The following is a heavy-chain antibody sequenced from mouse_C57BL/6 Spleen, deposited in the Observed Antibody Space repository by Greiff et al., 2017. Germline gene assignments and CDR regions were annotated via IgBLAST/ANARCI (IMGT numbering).Heavy chain of an antibody. CDR1: GYTFTSYW. D-gene: IGHD2-4*01. V-gene: IGHV1-55*01. CDR2: IYPGSGST. Sequence: QVQLQQPGAELVKPGASVKMSCKASGYTFTSYWITWVKQRPGQGLEWIGDIYPGSGSTNYNEKFKSKATLTVDTSSSTAYMPLSSLTSEDSAVYYCARVAYYDYDGWFAYWGQGTLVTVSA. CDR3: ARVAYYDYDGWFAY. J-gene: IGHJ3*01.